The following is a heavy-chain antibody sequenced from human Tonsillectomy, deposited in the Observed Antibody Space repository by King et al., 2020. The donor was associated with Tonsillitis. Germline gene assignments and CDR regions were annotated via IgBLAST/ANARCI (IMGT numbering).Heavy chain of an antibody. CDR1: GYSFTSYS. D-gene: IGHD4-23*01. Sequence: VQLVESGAEVKKPGASVKVSCKASGYSFTSYSISWVRQAPGQGLEWMGWISTYNGNTNYAQKLQGRVTMTTDTSTSTAYMELRSLRSDDTAVYYCARDPYGGNAAWYCDLWGRGTLVTVSS. CDR2: ISTYNGNT. V-gene: IGHV1-18*04. CDR3: ARDPYGGNAAWYCDL. J-gene: IGHJ2*01.